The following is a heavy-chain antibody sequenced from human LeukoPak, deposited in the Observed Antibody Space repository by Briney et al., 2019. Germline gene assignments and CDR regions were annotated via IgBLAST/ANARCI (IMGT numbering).Heavy chain of an antibody. J-gene: IGHJ4*02. CDR2: INPNSGGT. V-gene: IGHV1-2*02. CDR3: AREGGYCSSTSCYVGY. Sequence: ASVKVSCKASGYTFTGYYMHWVRQAPGQGLEWMGWINPNSGGTNYAQKFQGRVTMTRDTSISTAYMELSRLRPDDTAVYYCAREGGYCSSTSCYVGYWGQGTLVTVSS. D-gene: IGHD2-2*01. CDR1: GYTFTGYY.